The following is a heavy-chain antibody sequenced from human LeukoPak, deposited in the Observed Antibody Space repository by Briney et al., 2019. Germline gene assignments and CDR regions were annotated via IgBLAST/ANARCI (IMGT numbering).Heavy chain of an antibody. J-gene: IGHJ4*02. Sequence: TGGSLRLSSAASGFAFSSYAMSWVRQAPGKGLEWVSAISGSGGSTYYADSVKGRFTISRDNSKNTLYLQMNSLRAEDTAVYYCAKERSGYDFWSGYYISFDYWGQGTLVTVSS. CDR3: AKERSGYDFWSGYYISFDY. CDR1: GFAFSSYA. CDR2: ISGSGGST. D-gene: IGHD3-3*01. V-gene: IGHV3-23*01.